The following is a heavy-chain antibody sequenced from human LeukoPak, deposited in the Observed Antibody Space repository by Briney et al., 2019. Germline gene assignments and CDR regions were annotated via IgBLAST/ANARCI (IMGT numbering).Heavy chain of an antibody. D-gene: IGHD2-21*01. CDR3: AKLGIFRESRAALSY. J-gene: IGHJ4*02. CDR1: GFTFSSYA. Sequence: GGSLRLSCAASGFTFSSYAVSWVRQAPGKGLEWVSAISGSGGSTYYADSVKGRFTISRDNSKNTLYLQMNSLRAEDTAVYYCAKLGIFRESRAALSYWGQGTLVTVSS. CDR2: ISGSGGST. V-gene: IGHV3-23*01.